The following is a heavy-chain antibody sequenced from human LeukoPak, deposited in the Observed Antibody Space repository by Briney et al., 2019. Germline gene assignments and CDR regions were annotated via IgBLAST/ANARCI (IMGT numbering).Heavy chain of an antibody. CDR3: AKGTGLIVATDFDY. V-gene: IGHV3-23*01. CDR1: GFTFSSYA. D-gene: IGHD5-12*01. J-gene: IGHJ4*02. Sequence: PGGSLRLSCAASGFTFSSYAMSWVRQAPGKGLEWVSAISGSGGSTYYADSVKGRFTISGDNSKNTLYLQMNSLRAEDTAVYYCAKGTGLIVATDFDYWGQGTLVTVSS. CDR2: ISGSGGST.